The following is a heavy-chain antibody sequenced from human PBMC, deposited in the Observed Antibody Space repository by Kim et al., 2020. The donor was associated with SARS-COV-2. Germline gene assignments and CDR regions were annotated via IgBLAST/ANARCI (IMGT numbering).Heavy chain of an antibody. CDR1: GFTFSSYW. D-gene: IGHD1-26*01. Sequence: GGSLRLSCAASGFTFSSYWMHWVRQAPGKGLVWVSRINSDGSSTSYADSVKGRFTISRDNAKNTLYLQMNSLRAEDPAVYYCAREYIVGATTPRYYYYGMDVWGQGTTVTVSS. CDR2: INSDGSST. J-gene: IGHJ6*02. V-gene: IGHV3-74*01. CDR3: AREYIVGATTPRYYYYGMDV.